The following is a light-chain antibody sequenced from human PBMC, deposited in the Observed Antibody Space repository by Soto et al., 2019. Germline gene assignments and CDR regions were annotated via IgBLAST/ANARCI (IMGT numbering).Light chain of an antibody. CDR1: QSVSSN. CDR2: GAS. CDR3: QQYNNWPPIT. Sequence: EIVMTQSPATLSVSPGERATLSCRASQSVSSNLAWYQQKPGQAPRLLIYGASTRATGIPATFSGSGSGTEFNLTITSLQSEDFAVYYCQQYNNWPPITFGQGTRLEIK. V-gene: IGKV3-15*01. J-gene: IGKJ5*01.